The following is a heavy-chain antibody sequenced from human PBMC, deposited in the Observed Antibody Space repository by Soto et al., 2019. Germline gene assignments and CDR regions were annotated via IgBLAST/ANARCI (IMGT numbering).Heavy chain of an antibody. V-gene: IGHV3-33*01. CDR1: GFTFSSYG. J-gene: IGHJ6*02. D-gene: IGHD2-8*02. Sequence: QVQLVESGGGVVQPGRSLRLSCAASGFTFSSYGMHWVRQAPGKGLEWVAVIWYDGSNKYYADSVKGRFTISRDNSKNTLYLQMNSLRAEDTAVYYCAREAAHWSYYYGMDVWGQGTTVTVSS. CDR2: IWYDGSNK. CDR3: AREAAHWSYYYGMDV.